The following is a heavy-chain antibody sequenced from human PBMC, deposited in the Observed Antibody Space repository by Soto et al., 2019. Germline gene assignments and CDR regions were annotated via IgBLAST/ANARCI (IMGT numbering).Heavy chain of an antibody. CDR2: ISAHNGNT. CDR1: GYGFTTYG. J-gene: IGHJ5*02. CDR3: ARETVSWFDT. Sequence: GASVKVSCKGSGYGFTTYGITWVRRAPGQGLEWMAWISAHNGNTNYAQKLQGRVTVTRDTSTSTAYMELSSLRSEDTAVYYCARETVSWFDTWGQGTLVTVSS. D-gene: IGHD3-16*01. V-gene: IGHV1-18*01.